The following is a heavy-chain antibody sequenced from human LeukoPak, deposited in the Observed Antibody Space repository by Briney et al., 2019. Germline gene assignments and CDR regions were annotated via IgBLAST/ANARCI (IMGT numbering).Heavy chain of an antibody. V-gene: IGHV1-18*01. J-gene: IGHJ6*03. CDR2: ISAYNGEK. CDR1: GYTFTRYG. CDR3: ARGVYSNYVGAYYYYMDV. Sequence: APVKVSCKASGYTFTRYGVSRVAQAPGPGGKWMGWISAYNGEKKHAQTRQGRVTMTTDNSTRTAYTERRSLRCADPAVYYCARGVYSNYVGAYYYYMDVWGKGTTVTVSS. D-gene: IGHD4-11*01.